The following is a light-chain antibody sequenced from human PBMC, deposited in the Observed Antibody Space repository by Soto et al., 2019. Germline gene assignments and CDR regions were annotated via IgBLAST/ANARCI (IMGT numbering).Light chain of an antibody. J-gene: IGKJ4*01. CDR2: TVS. Sequence: DIQLTQSPSFLSASVGDRLTITCRASQDIRSSLAWYQQKPGKAPNLLIYTVSTLQSGVPSRFSGSRSGTESPLPISSLQPEDFAPYSCQPFNSSPLPFGGGTKVEI. CDR3: QPFNSSPLP. V-gene: IGKV1-9*01. CDR1: QDIRSS.